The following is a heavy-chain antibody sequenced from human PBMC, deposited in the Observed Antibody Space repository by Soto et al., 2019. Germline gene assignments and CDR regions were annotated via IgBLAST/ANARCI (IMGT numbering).Heavy chain of an antibody. Sequence: VKVSCKASGGTFSSYAISWVRQAPGQGLEWMGGIIPIFGTANYAQKFQGRVTITADESTSTAYMELSSLRSEDTAVYYCAREGGGPAAPPYYYGMDVWGQGTTVTVSS. CDR1: GGTFSSYA. CDR2: IIPIFGTA. J-gene: IGHJ6*02. V-gene: IGHV1-69*13. CDR3: AREGGGPAAPPYYYGMDV. D-gene: IGHD2-2*01.